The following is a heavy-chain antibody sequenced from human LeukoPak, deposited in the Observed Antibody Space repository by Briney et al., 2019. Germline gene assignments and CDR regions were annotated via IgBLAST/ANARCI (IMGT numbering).Heavy chain of an antibody. Sequence: GGSLRLSCAASGFTFSSYGMHWVRQAPGKGLEWVAFIRYDGSHKYYADSVKGRFTISRDNSRNTLYLQMNSLRAEDTAVYYCAKDSRHRIVGTTTFLDYWGQGTLVTVSS. V-gene: IGHV3-30*02. CDR1: GFTFSSYG. D-gene: IGHD1-26*01. CDR3: AKDSRHRIVGTTTFLDY. CDR2: IRYDGSHK. J-gene: IGHJ4*02.